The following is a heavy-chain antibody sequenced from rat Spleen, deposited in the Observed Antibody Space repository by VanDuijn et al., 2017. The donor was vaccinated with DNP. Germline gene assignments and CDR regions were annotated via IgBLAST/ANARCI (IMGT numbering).Heavy chain of an antibody. D-gene: IGHD1-7*01. CDR2: ISYSGST. V-gene: IGHV3-1*01. CDR3: ARWTRYFDY. J-gene: IGHJ2*01. CDR1: GYSITSNY. Sequence: EVQLQESGSGLVKPSQSLSLTCSVTGYSITSNYWGWIRKFPGNKMEYIGHISYSGSTNYNPSLRSRISITRDTSKNHSFLHLNSVTTEDTATYYCARWTRYFDYWGQGAMVTVSS.